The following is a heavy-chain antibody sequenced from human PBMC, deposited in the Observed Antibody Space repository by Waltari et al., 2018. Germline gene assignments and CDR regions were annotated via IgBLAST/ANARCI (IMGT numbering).Heavy chain of an antibody. CDR3: VRPGSSVGWYYFDY. D-gene: IGHD6-19*01. V-gene: IGHV4-39*01. Sequence: QLQLQESGPGLVQPSETLSLTCTVSGDSISGSNYYWGWIRQPPGQGLEWIGSISYSGTTYCNPSLKSRVTMSVDTSKNQFSLNLSSVTAADTAVFYCVRPGSSVGWYYFDYWGQGTLVTVSS. CDR2: ISYSGTT. J-gene: IGHJ4*02. CDR1: GDSISGSNYY.